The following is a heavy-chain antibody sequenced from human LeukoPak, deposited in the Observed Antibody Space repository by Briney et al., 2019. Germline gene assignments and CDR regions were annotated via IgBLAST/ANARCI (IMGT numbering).Heavy chain of an antibody. J-gene: IGHJ3*02. Sequence: GGSLRLSCAASGFTFSSYWMSWVRQAPGKGLEWVANIKQDGSEKYYVDSVKGRFTISRDNAKNSLYLQMNSLRAEDTAVYYCASLATVTDAFDIWAKGQWSPSLQ. D-gene: IGHD4-17*01. V-gene: IGHV3-7*01. CDR1: GFTFSSYW. CDR2: IKQDGSEK. CDR3: ASLATVTDAFDI.